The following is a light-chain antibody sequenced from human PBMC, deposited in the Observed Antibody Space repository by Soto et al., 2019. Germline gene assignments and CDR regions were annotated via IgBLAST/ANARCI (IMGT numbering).Light chain of an antibody. CDR3: QSYDSSLSRRWV. J-gene: IGLJ3*02. CDR1: SSNIGAGYP. V-gene: IGLV1-40*01. CDR2: G. Sequence: QSVLMQPPSVSGAPGQRVTISCTGSSSNIGAGYPVHWYQQLPGTAPKLLVAGNRPSGVPDRFSVSKSGASASLAITGLQAEDEADYYCQSYDSSLSRRWVFGGGTKVTVL.